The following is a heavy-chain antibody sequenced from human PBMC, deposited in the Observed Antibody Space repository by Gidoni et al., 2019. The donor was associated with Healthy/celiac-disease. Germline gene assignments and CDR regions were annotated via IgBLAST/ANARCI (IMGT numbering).Heavy chain of an antibody. CDR2: INAGNGNT. Sequence: QVQLVQSGAEVKKPGASVKVSCKASGYTFTSYAMHWVRQAPGQRLEWMGWINAGNGNTKDSQKFQGRVTITRDTSASTAYMELSSLRSEDTAVYYCARDLGGATANQISWGQGTLVTVSS. CDR1: GYTFTSYA. J-gene: IGHJ4*02. CDR3: ARDLGGATANQIS. V-gene: IGHV1-3*01. D-gene: IGHD1-26*01.